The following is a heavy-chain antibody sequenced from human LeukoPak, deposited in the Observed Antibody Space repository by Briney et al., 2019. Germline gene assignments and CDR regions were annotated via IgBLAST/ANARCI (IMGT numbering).Heavy chain of an antibody. J-gene: IGHJ4*02. Sequence: GGSLRLSCAASGFTFSSYWRSWVRQAPGKGLEWVANIKQDGSEKYYVDSVKGRFTISRDNAKNSLYLQMNSLRAEDTAVYYCARGKGVFGYWGQGTLVTVSS. CDR2: IKQDGSEK. CDR3: ARGKGVFGY. V-gene: IGHV3-7*01. CDR1: GFTFSSYW.